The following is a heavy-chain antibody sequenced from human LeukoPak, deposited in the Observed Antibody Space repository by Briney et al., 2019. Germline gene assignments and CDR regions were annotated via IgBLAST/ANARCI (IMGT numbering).Heavy chain of an antibody. CDR3: ARDHGYSDRIAGGDAIDY. CDR2: IRAKADSYAT. D-gene: IGHD6-13*01. V-gene: IGHV3-73*01. J-gene: IGHJ4*02. Sequence: GGSLRLSCAASGFTFSGSAMHWVRQASGKGLEWVGRIRAKADSYATTYGASVKGRFTISRDNANNSLYLQMNSLRAEDTAVYYCARDHGYSDRIAGGDAIDYWGQGTLVTVSS. CDR1: GFTFSGSA.